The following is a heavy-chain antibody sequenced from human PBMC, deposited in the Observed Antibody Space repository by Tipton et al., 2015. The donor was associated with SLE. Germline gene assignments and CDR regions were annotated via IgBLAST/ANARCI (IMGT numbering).Heavy chain of an antibody. CDR3: AREQWLALWGYFDY. Sequence: TLSLTCNVSGGSIINNYWAWIRQPPGKGLEWIGYIYYTGSASYSPSLNSRVSMSVDTSRNQFSLRLSSVTAADTAVYYCAREQWLALWGYFDYWGQGSLVTVSS. D-gene: IGHD6-19*01. CDR2: IYYTGSA. V-gene: IGHV4-59*01. CDR1: GGSIINNY. J-gene: IGHJ4*02.